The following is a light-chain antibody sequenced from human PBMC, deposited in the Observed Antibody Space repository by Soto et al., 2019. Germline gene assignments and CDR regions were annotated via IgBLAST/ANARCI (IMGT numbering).Light chain of an antibody. CDR2: LGS. V-gene: IGKV2-28*01. J-gene: IGKJ2*01. Sequence: DIVMTQSPLSLPVTPGEPASISCRSSQSLLHSNGNNYLDWYLQKPGQSPQLLTYLGSYRASGAAVRSSGSGTGTYFTLTISRVEVEDVGIYYCMQALQAPYTFGQRTKLEMK. CDR1: QSLLHSNGNNY. CDR3: MQALQAPYT.